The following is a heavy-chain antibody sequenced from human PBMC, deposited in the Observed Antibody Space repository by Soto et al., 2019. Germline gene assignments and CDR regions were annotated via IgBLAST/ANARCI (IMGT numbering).Heavy chain of an antibody. CDR3: ARERCSTGCPMDV. J-gene: IGHJ6*02. D-gene: IGHD2-2*01. CDR2: IYHSGST. Sequence: SETLSLTCTVSGGFISSGGYYWAWIRQHPGKGLEWIGYIYHSGSTYYNPSLKSRVTISVDTSENQFSLRLSSVTAADTAIYYCARERCSTGCPMDVWGQGATVTVSS. V-gene: IGHV4-31*03. CDR1: GGFISSGGYY.